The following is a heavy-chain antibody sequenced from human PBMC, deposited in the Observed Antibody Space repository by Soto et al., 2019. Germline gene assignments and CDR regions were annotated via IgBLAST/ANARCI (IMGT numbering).Heavy chain of an antibody. J-gene: IGHJ5*02. Sequence: ASVKVSCKASGYTFTSYAMNWVRQAPGQRLEWMGWINAGNGNTKYSQKFQGRVTITRDTSTNTAYMELSSLRSEDTAVYYCARDLYDFDSSAHYGQNWFDPWGQGTPVTVSS. V-gene: IGHV1-3*01. D-gene: IGHD3-22*01. CDR1: GYTFTSYA. CDR2: INAGNGNT. CDR3: ARDLYDFDSSAHYGQNWFDP.